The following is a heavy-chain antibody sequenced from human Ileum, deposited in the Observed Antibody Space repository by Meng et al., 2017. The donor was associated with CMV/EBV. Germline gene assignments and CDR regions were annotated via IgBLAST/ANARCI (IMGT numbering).Heavy chain of an antibody. CDR2: IRGDDGRT. V-gene: IGHV3-23*01. Sequence: SWRLSWAGSGFIFRNYAMNGVRQARGKGLEWVAGIRGDDGRTFYAGSVKGRFSIFRDDSKRMVYLEMNSLRREDTAIYYCAKAIDFDSWGQGTLVTVSS. CDR3: AKAIDFDS. D-gene: IGHD2/OR15-2a*01. CDR1: GFIFRNYA. J-gene: IGHJ4*02.